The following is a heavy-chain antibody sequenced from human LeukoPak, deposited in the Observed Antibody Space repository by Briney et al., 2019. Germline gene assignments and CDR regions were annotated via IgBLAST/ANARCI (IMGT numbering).Heavy chain of an antibody. Sequence: PSETLSLTCTVYGGSLSSYYWSWMRQPAGKGLGWIGRIYTSGSTNYNPSLKSRVTISVDTSKNQFTLKPSSVTAADTAVYYCARSHYCGGDCYAFDIWGQGTMVTVSS. CDR1: GGSLSSYY. D-gene: IGHD2-21*01. CDR2: IYTSGST. V-gene: IGHV4-4*07. CDR3: ARSHYCGGDCYAFDI. J-gene: IGHJ3*02.